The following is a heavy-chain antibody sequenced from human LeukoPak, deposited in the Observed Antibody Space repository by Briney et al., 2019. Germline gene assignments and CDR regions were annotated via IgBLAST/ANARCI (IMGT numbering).Heavy chain of an antibody. CDR1: GGSISSYY. J-gene: IGHJ4*02. Sequence: SETLSLTCTVSGGSISSYYWSWIRQPAGKGLEWIGRIYTSGSTNYNPSLKSRVTISVDTSKNQFSLKLSSVTAADTAVYYCARRSYYGSGSYYNRKYYFDYWGQGTLVTVSS. CDR3: ARRSYYGSGSYYNRKYYFDY. V-gene: IGHV4-4*07. CDR2: IYTSGST. D-gene: IGHD3-10*01.